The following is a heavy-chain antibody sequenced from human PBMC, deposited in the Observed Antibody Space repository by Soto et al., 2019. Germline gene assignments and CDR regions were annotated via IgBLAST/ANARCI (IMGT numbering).Heavy chain of an antibody. CDR3: ARGYGSGSLYYVMDV. Sequence: ASVKVSCKASGGTFSSYAISWVRQAPGQWLEWMGGIIPIFGTANYAQKFQGRVTITADESTSTAYMELSSLRSEDTAVYYCARGYGSGSLYYVMDVWGQGTTVTFSA. D-gene: IGHD3-10*01. CDR2: IIPIFGTA. J-gene: IGHJ6*01. V-gene: IGHV1-69*13. CDR1: GGTFSSYA.